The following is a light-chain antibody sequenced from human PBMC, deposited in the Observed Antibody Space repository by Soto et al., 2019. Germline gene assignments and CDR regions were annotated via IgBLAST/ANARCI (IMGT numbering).Light chain of an antibody. CDR1: QSVSSSY. CDR3: QQYNNWPPVT. V-gene: IGKV3-15*01. Sequence: EIVLTQSPGTLSLSPGERATLSCRASQSVSSSYLAWYQQKPGQAPRLLIYSASTRASGIPARFSGSGSGADFTLTISSLQSEDFAVYYCQQYNNWPPVTFGQGTRLEI. J-gene: IGKJ5*01. CDR2: SAS.